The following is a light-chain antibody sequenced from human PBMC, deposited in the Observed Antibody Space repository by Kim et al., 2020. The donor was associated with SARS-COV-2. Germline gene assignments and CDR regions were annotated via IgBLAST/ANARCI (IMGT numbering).Light chain of an antibody. J-gene: IGLJ1*01. CDR2: FDS. V-gene: IGLV3-21*04. CDR3: QVWDSTSDHYFV. CDR1: ELGTKS. Sequence: PGQTARITCGGYELGTKSVRWYQQKPGQAPVLVIYFDSDRSSGIPERYSGSNSGNTATLTISRVEAGDEADYYCQVWDSTSDHYFVFGTGTKVTVL.